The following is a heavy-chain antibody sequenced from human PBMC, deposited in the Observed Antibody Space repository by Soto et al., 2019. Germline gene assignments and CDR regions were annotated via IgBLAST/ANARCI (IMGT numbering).Heavy chain of an antibody. V-gene: IGHV1-69*01. CDR1: GGTFSSYA. CDR3: ARAERLLYRYHVKYYYGMDV. J-gene: IGHJ6*02. Sequence: QVQLVQSGAEVKKPGSSVKVSCKASGGTFSSYAISWVRQAPGQGLEWMGGIIPIFGTANYAQKFQGRVTMTADESTSTAYMELSSLRSEDTAVYYCARAERLLYRYHVKYYYGMDVWGQGTTVTVSS. D-gene: IGHD3-3*01. CDR2: IIPIFGTA.